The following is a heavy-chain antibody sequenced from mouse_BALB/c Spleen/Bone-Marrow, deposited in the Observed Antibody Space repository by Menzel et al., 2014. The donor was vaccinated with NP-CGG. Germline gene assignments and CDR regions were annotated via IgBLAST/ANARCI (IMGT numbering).Heavy chain of an antibody. CDR2: IRNKANGYTT. D-gene: IGHD2-4*01. CDR3: ARDTVISTHWYFDV. J-gene: IGHJ1*01. Sequence: EVKLVESGGGLGQPGGSLRLSCATSGFTFTDYYMSWVRQPPGKALEWLGFIRNKANGYTTEYSASVKGRFTISRDNSQSILYLQMNTRRAEDSATYYCARDTVISTHWYFDVWGAGTTVTVSS. CDR1: GFTFTDYY. V-gene: IGHV7-3*02.